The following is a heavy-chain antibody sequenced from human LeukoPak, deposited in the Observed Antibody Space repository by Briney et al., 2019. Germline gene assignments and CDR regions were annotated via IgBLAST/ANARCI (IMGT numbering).Heavy chain of an antibody. J-gene: IGHJ5*02. CDR3: TRDSGTYNWFDP. CDR1: GFTFSGSA. CDR2: IDKKDKGYATAT. V-gene: IGHV3-73*01. D-gene: IGHD1-26*01. Sequence: GGSLRLSCAASGFTFSGSAIHWVRQSSGKGLEWVGQIDKKDKGYATATAYAASVKGRFTISRDDSINTAYLQMRSLQTEDTALYYCTRDSGTYNWFDPWGQGTLVTVSS.